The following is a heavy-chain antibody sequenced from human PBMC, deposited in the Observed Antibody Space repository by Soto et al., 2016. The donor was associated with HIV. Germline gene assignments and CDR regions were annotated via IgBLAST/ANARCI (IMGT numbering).Heavy chain of an antibody. J-gene: IGHJ4*02. CDR2: IWSHGRRK. D-gene: IGHD4-17*01. CDR3: VRDGYGDYGVWTT. CDR1: GFTFSDYG. V-gene: IGHV3-33*01. Sequence: QVQLVESGGGVVQPGRSLRLSCAASGFTFSDYGMHWVRQSPGKGLEWVAVIWSHGRRKYYADSVKGRFTISRDNSKNTLYLQMNSLRAEDTAVYHCVRDGYGDYGVWTTWGQGTLVTGLL.